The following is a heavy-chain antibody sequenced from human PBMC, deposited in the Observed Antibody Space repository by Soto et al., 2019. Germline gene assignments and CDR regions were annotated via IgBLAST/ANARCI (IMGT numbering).Heavy chain of an antibody. D-gene: IGHD2-15*01. CDR3: ARDVGQGCSGGSCHPNWFDP. Sequence: ASVKVSCKASGGTFSSYTISWVRQAPGQGLEWMGRIIPILGIANYAQKFQGRVTITGDKSTSTAYMELSSLRSEDTAVYYCARDVGQGCSGGSCHPNWFDPWGQGTLVTVSS. J-gene: IGHJ5*02. CDR1: GGTFSSYT. V-gene: IGHV1-69*04. CDR2: IIPILGIA.